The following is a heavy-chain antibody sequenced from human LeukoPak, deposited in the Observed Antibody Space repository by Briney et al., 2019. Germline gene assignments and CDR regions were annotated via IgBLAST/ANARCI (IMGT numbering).Heavy chain of an antibody. CDR2: IYHSGST. Sequence: SETLSLTCAVSGGSISSSNWWSWVRQPPGKGLEWIGEIYHSGSTNYNPSLKSRVTISVDKSKNQFSLKLSSVTAADTAVYYCARRPWSSSSTFFDYWGQGTLVTVSS. V-gene: IGHV4-4*02. D-gene: IGHD6-6*01. J-gene: IGHJ4*02. CDR1: GGSISSSNW. CDR3: ARRPWSSSSTFFDY.